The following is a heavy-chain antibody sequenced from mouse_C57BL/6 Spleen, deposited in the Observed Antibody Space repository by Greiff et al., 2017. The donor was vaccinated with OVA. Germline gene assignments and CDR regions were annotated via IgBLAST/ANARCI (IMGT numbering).Heavy chain of an antibody. CDR1: GFPITSGYY. CDR3: AGDSYGYWYFDV. CDR2: ITHSGET. D-gene: IGHD1-1*02. Sequence: VQVVESGPGLVKPSQSLFLTCSITGFPITSGYYWIWIRQSPGKPLEWMGYITHSGETFYNPSLPSPISITRETSKNQFFLQLNSVTTEDTAMYYCAGDSYGYWYFDVWGTGTTVTVSS. J-gene: IGHJ1*03. V-gene: IGHV12-3*01.